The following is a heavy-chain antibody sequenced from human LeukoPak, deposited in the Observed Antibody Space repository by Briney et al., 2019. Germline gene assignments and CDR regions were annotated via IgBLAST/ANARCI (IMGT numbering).Heavy chain of an antibody. CDR1: GGSISSYY. J-gene: IGHJ4*02. CDR2: ICTSGST. D-gene: IGHD3-3*01. V-gene: IGHV4-4*09. CDR3: ARGAFDYDFWSGYFDYFDY. Sequence: SETLSLTCTVSGGSISSYYWSWIRQPPGKGLEWIGYICTSGSTNYNPSLKSRVTISVDTSKNQFSLKLSSVTAADTAVYYCARGAFDYDFWSGYFDYFDYWGQGTLVTVSS.